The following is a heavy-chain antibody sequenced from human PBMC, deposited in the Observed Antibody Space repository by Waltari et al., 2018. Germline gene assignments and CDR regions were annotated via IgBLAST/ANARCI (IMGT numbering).Heavy chain of an antibody. V-gene: IGHV3-48*01. CDR1: GFTFSSYS. CDR3: ARSRLPSSGYYYMDV. D-gene: IGHD4-17*01. Sequence: EVQLVESGGGLVQPGGSLRLSCAASGFTFSSYSMNWVRQAPGQGLEWFSYISSSSRTIYDADSVKGRFTISRDNAKNSLYLQMNSLGAEDTAVYYCARSRLPSSGYYYMDVWGKGTTVTVSS. J-gene: IGHJ6*03. CDR2: ISSSSRTI.